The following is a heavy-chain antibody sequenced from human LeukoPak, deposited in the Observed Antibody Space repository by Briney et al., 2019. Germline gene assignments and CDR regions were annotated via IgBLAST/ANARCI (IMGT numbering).Heavy chain of an antibody. V-gene: IGHV3-49*04. CDR1: GFTFGDYA. J-gene: IGHJ3*02. Sequence: GGSLRLSCTASGFTFGDYAMSWVRQAPGKGLEWVGFIRSKAYGGTTEYAASVKGRFTISRDDSKSIAYLQMNSLRAEDTAVYYCAKVRGPQGAFDIWGQGTMVTVSS. CDR2: IRSKAYGGTT. D-gene: IGHD3-10*01. CDR3: AKVRGPQGAFDI.